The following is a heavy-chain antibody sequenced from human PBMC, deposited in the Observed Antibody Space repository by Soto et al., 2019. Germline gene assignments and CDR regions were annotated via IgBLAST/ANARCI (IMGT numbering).Heavy chain of an antibody. D-gene: IGHD4-17*01. J-gene: IGHJ6*02. CDR1: GFTFSSYA. Sequence: GGSVRLSCAASGFTFSSYAMSWVRQAPGKGLEWVSAISGSGGSAYYADSVKGRFTISRDNSKNTPYLQMNSLRAEDTAVYYCAKEGAVTPLGFFYWSYYYYVMEVWGQGTTVTGSS. V-gene: IGHV3-23*01. CDR2: ISGSGGSA. CDR3: AKEGAVTPLGFFYWSYYYYVMEV.